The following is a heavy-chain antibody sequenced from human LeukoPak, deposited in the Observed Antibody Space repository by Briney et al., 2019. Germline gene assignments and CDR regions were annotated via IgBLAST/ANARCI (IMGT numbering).Heavy chain of an antibody. CDR3: VKPLGSAAVFDY. J-gene: IGHJ4*02. Sequence: GGSLRLTCAASGCTFSSYGMHWVRQPPGKGLEWVAVISYDGSNKYDADSVKGRFTISRDNSKNTLYLKMNCARVEDTAVYYCVKPLGSAAVFDYWGQGTLVTVSS. CDR2: ISYDGSNK. D-gene: IGHD6-25*01. CDR1: GCTFSSYG. V-gene: IGHV3-30*18.